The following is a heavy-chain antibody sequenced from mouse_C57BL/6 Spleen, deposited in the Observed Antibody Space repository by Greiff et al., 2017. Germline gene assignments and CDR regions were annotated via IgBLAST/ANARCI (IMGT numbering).Heavy chain of an antibody. J-gene: IGHJ2*01. V-gene: IGHV1-15*01. Sequence: VQLQQSGAELVRPGASVTLSCKASGYTFTDYEMHWVKQTPVHGLEWIGAIDPETGGTAYNQKFKGKAILTADKSSSTAYMELRSLTSEDSAVYYCTRSGYIFDYWGQGTTLTVSS. CDR2: IDPETGGT. D-gene: IGHD3-1*01. CDR3: TRSGYIFDY. CDR1: GYTFTDYE.